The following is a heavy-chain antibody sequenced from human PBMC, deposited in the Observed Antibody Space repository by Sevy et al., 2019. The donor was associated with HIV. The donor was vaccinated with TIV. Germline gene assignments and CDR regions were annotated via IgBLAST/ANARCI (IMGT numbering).Heavy chain of an antibody. CDR2: INPNSGGT. V-gene: IGHV1-2*06. Sequence: ASVKVSCKASGYTFTGYYMHWVRQAPGQGLEWMGRINPNSGGTNYAQKFQGRVTMTRDTSISTAYMELSRLRSDDTAVYYCASELAAAGTIDYWGQGTLVTVSS. J-gene: IGHJ4*02. D-gene: IGHD6-13*01. CDR1: GYTFTGYY. CDR3: ASELAAAGTIDY.